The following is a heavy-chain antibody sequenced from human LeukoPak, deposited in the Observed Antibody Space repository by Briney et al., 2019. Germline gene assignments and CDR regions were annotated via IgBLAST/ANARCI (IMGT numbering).Heavy chain of an antibody. Sequence: PSETLSLTCTVSGGSISSTSYFWGWIRQPPGKGLEWIGTIYYSGSTYYNPSLKSRVTMSVDTSRNQFFLKLSSVNAADTAVYYCARDRAGGRTPHDAFDIWGQGTMVTVSS. J-gene: IGHJ3*02. CDR2: IYYSGST. D-gene: IGHD3-16*01. CDR3: ARDRAGGRTPHDAFDI. V-gene: IGHV4-39*02. CDR1: GGSISSTSYF.